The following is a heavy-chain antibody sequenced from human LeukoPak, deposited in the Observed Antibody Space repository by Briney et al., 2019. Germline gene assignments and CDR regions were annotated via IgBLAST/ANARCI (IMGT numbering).Heavy chain of an antibody. CDR3: AREVRGATMLDY. CDR2: INAGNGNT. J-gene: IGHJ4*02. Sequence: ASVNVSCKASAYTFTSYAMHWVRQAPGQMLEWMGWINAGNGNTKYTQKFQGRVTITRDTSASTAYMELSSLRSEDTSVYDCAREVRGATMLDYWGQGTLVTVSS. V-gene: IGHV1-3*01. D-gene: IGHD1-26*01. CDR1: AYTFTSYA.